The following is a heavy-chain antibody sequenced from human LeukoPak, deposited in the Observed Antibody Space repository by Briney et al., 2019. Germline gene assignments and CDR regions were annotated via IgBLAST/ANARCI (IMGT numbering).Heavy chain of an antibody. CDR2: IYYSGST. CDR1: GGSISSYY. CDR3: ARGDLVTAIPYFDY. V-gene: IGHV4-59*01. J-gene: IGHJ4*02. Sequence: SETLSLTCTASGGSISSYYWSWIRQPPGKGLEWIGYIYYSGSTNYNPSLKSRVTISVDTSKNQFSLKLSSVTAADTAVYYCARGDLVTAIPYFDYWGQGTLVTVSS. D-gene: IGHD2-21*02.